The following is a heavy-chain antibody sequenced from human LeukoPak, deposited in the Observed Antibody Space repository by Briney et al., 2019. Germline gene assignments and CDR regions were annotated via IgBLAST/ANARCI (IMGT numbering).Heavy chain of an antibody. CDR1: GFTFSSYG. CDR2: IRYDGSNK. J-gene: IGHJ4*02. D-gene: IGHD6-19*01. CDR3: ANDGVIAVGGPYYFDY. V-gene: IGHV3-30*02. Sequence: GRSLRLSCAASGFTFSSYGMHWVRQAPGKGLEWVAAIRYDGSNKYYADSVKGRFTISRDNSKNTLYLQMNSLRAQDTAVYYCANDGVIAVGGPYYFDYWVQGTIVTVSS.